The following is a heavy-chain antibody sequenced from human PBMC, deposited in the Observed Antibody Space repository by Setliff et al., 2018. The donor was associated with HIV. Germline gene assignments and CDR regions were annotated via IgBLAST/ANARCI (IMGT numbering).Heavy chain of an antibody. J-gene: IGHJ6*02. D-gene: IGHD3-3*01. CDR1: AFTFSDYW. V-gene: IGHV3-7*01. CDR3: ARSPQVTIFGISFAPPGGLDL. CDR2: IKDDGSEK. Sequence: GGSLRLSCRASAFTFSDYWMTWVRQAPGRGLQWVANIKDDGSEKNYLDSIKDRFTIFRDNARNSLYLQMTSLRAEDSGVYYCARSPQVTIFGISFAPPGGLDLWGRGTTVTVSS.